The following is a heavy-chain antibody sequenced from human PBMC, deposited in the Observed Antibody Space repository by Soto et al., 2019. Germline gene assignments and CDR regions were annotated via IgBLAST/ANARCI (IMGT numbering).Heavy chain of an antibody. CDR3: ASALGYCSSTSCPDPYYYYYGMDV. V-gene: IGHV1-69*13. Sequence: SVKVSCKASGGTFSSYAISWVRQAPGQGLEWMGGIIPIFGTANYAQKFQGRVTITADESTSTAYMELSSLRSEDTAVYYCASALGYCSSTSCPDPYYYYYGMDVWGQGTTVTVSS. CDR1: GGTFSSYA. J-gene: IGHJ6*02. CDR2: IIPIFGTA. D-gene: IGHD2-2*01.